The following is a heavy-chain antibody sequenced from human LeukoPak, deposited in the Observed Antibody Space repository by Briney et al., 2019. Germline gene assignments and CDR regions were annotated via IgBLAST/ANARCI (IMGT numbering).Heavy chain of an antibody. V-gene: IGHV1-58*01. CDR1: GFTFTSSA. J-gene: IGHJ3*02. CDR2: IVVGSGNK. D-gene: IGHD3-22*01. CDR3: AADHDYYDSSGYYFWI. Sequence: SVKVSCKASGFTFTSSAVQWVRQAREQRLEWIGWIVVGSGNKNYAQKFQERVTITRDMSTSTAYMELSSLRSEDTAVYYCAADHDYYDSSGYYFWIWGQGTMVTVSS.